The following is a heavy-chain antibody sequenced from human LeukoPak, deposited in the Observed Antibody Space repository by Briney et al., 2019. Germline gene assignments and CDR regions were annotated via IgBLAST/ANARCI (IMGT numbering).Heavy chain of an antibody. J-gene: IGHJ4*02. Sequence: GESLRLSCAASGFTFSSYMMTWVRQAPGKGLEWVANIKPDGGEKFYVDSVKGRFTISRDNAKNSLYLQMNSLRAEDTAVYYCASHLLGYCSSTSCQNTQGIDYWGQGTLVTVSS. V-gene: IGHV3-7*01. CDR1: GFTFSSYM. CDR3: ASHLLGYCSSTSCQNTQGIDY. D-gene: IGHD2-2*01. CDR2: IKPDGGEK.